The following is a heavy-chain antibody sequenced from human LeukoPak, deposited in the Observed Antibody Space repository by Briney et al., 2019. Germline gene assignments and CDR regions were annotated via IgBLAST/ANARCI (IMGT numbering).Heavy chain of an antibody. D-gene: IGHD6-19*01. CDR3: AREGKQWLGPHRPFDY. V-gene: IGHV1-8*03. CDR2: MNPNSGNT. J-gene: IGHJ4*02. Sequence: GSVKVSCTTSGYTFTSYDINWVRQATGQGLEWMRWMNPNSGNTGYAQKFQGRVTITRNTSISTAYMELSSLRSEDTAVYYCAREGKQWLGPHRPFDYWGQGTLVTVSS. CDR1: GYTFTSYD.